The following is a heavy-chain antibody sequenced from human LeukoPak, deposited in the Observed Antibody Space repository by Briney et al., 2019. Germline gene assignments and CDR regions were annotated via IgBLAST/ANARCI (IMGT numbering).Heavy chain of an antibody. Sequence: ASVKVSCKASGYSFTTFAMNWVRQAPGQGLEWMGWINTNTGNPTYAQGFTGRFVFSLDTSVSTAYLQISSLKAEDTAVYYCAGKIAWWALDIWGQGTMVTVSS. D-gene: IGHD2-8*02. CDR2: INTNTGNP. CDR3: AGKIAWWALDI. J-gene: IGHJ3*02. CDR1: GYSFTTFA. V-gene: IGHV7-4-1*02.